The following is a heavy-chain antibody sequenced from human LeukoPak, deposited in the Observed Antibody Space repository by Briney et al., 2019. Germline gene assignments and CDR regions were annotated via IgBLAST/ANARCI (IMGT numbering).Heavy chain of an antibody. D-gene: IGHD4-17*01. Sequence: GASVKVSCKASGGTFISYAISWVRQAPGQGLEWMGGIIPIFGTANYAQKFQGRVTITADKSTSTAYMELSSLRSEDTAVYYCARDAAKDGYGDPSDAFDIWGQGTMVTVSS. CDR3: ARDAAKDGYGDPSDAFDI. V-gene: IGHV1-69*06. CDR1: GGTFISYA. J-gene: IGHJ3*02. CDR2: IIPIFGTA.